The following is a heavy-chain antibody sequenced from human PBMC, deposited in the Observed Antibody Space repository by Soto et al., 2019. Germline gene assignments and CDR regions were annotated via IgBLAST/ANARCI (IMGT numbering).Heavy chain of an antibody. J-gene: IGHJ6*02. Sequence: ASVKVSCKASGYTFTGYYMHWVRQAPGQGLEWIGRINPNSGSTNYAQKFQGWVTMTRDTSISTAYMELSRLRSDYTSVYYCARVKQQLDYYYGMDVWGQGTTVTVSS. CDR1: GYTFTGYY. CDR2: INPNSGST. V-gene: IGHV1-2*04. CDR3: ARVKQQLDYYYGMDV. D-gene: IGHD6-13*01.